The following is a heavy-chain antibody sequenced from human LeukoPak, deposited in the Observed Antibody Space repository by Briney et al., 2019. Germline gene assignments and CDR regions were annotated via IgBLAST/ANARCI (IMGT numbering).Heavy chain of an antibody. D-gene: IGHD6-19*01. CDR2: IYHTGST. Sequence: SETLSLTCTVSGGSVSSGSYYWSWIRQPPGKGLEWIGYIYHTGSTNYNPSLKSRVTISIDTSESQFSLKLSSVTAADTAVYYCAKGSAVADSWGQGTLVTVSS. CDR3: AKGSAVADS. V-gene: IGHV4-61*01. J-gene: IGHJ4*02. CDR1: GGSVSSGSYY.